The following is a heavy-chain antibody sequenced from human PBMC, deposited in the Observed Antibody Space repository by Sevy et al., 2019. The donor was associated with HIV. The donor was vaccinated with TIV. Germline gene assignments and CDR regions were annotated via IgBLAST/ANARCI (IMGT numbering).Heavy chain of an antibody. CDR3: AKVTYYYDSRGYPNYYFDY. V-gene: IGHV4-59*13. J-gene: IGHJ4*02. CDR2: IYNNGNT. D-gene: IGHD3-22*01. CDR1: GGSITSYY. Sequence: SETLSLTCTVSGGSITSYYWSWIRQPPGNGLEWIGHIYNNGNTNYNPSLMSRVNISIDRSKNQLSLKLISVTAADTAVYYCAKVTYYYDSRGYPNYYFDYWGQGTLVTVSS.